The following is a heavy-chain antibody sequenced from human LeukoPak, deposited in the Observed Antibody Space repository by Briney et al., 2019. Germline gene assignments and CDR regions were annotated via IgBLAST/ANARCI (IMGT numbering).Heavy chain of an antibody. V-gene: IGHV3-48*01. CDR3: ARARGYSYGYSDY. J-gene: IGHJ4*02. CDR1: GFTFSSYS. Sequence: GGSLRLSCAGSGFTFSSYSMNWVRQAPGKGLEWVSYISSSSSIIDSADSVKGRFTISGDNAKNSLYLQMNSLRAEDTAAYYCARARGYSYGYSDYWGQGTLVTVSS. CDR2: ISSSSSII. D-gene: IGHD5-18*01.